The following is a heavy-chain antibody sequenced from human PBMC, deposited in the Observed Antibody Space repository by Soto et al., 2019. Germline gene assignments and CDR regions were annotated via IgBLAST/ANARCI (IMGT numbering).Heavy chain of an antibody. CDR3: ARLGVVYNWFDP. D-gene: IGHD2-15*01. CDR1: GYTFTGYY. J-gene: IGHJ5*02. V-gene: IGHV1-2*02. CDR2: IKTNSGAT. Sequence: ASVKVSCKASGYTFTGYYMHWCRRAPGQGLEWMGWIKTNSGATKYEKKFQGRVTMTRDRSISTAYMELRRLRSDDTAVYYCARLGVVYNWFDPWGQGTLVKSPQ.